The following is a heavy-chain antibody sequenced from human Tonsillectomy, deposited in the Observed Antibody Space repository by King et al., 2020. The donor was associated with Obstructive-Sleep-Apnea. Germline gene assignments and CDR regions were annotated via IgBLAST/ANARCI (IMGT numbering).Heavy chain of an antibody. CDR2: IYYSGST. D-gene: IGHD3-22*01. J-gene: IGHJ4*02. Sequence: VQLQESGPGLVKPSQTLSLTCAVSHDSISSYHFSWTWIRQPPGKGLEWIGYIYYSGSTNYNPSLKSRVTISMDTSKNQFSLKLTSVTAADTAVYYCARGTAYYESSGYPTHHFDNWGQGTLVPVSS. CDR3: ARGTAYYESSGYPTHHFDN. CDR1: HDSISSYHFS. V-gene: IGHV4-30-4*07.